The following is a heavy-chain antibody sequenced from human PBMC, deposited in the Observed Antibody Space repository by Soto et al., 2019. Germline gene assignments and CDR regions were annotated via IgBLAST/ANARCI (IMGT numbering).Heavy chain of an antibody. J-gene: IGHJ4*02. CDR3: ARGDFGRDDY. Sequence: SETLSLTCTVSGGSISSGGYYWSWIRQHPGKGLEWIGYIYYSGSTYYNPSLMSRVTISVDTSKNYFSLKLSSVTAADTAVYYCARGDFGRDDYWGQRTLVTVSS. CDR1: GGSISSGGYY. CDR2: IYYSGST. D-gene: IGHD3-3*01. V-gene: IGHV4-31*03.